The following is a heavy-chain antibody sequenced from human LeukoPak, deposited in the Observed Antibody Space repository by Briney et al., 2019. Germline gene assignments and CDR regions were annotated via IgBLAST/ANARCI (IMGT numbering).Heavy chain of an antibody. CDR2: ITWNSGSI. CDR3: TRSTGWYNYFDY. V-gene: IGHV3-9*03. CDR1: GFTFDNYA. D-gene: IGHD6-19*01. Sequence: RPGGSLRLSCATSGFTFDNYAMHWVRHAPGKGLEWVSGITWNSGSIAYADSVKGRFTISSDNAKNSLYLQMNSLTADDVAFYYCTRSTGWYNYFDYWGQGALVTVSS. J-gene: IGHJ4*02.